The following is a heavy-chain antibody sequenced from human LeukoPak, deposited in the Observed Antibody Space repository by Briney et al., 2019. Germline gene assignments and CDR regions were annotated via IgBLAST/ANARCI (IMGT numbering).Heavy chain of an antibody. CDR3: ASPVPTYYDILTGWGLDAFDI. D-gene: IGHD3-9*01. CDR2: IHHSGST. J-gene: IGHJ3*02. V-gene: IGHV4-38-2*02. Sequence: SETLSLTCTVSVYSISSGYCWGWIRQPLGKGLEWIGSIHHSGSTNYNPSLKSRVTISLDTSKNQFSLKLSSVTAADTAVYYCASPVPTYYDILTGWGLDAFDIWGQGTMVTVSS. CDR1: VYSISSGYC.